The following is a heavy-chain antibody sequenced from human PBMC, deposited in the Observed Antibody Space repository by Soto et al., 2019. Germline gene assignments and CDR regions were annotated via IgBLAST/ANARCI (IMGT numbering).Heavy chain of an antibody. CDR2: ISAGNGNT. Sequence: ASVKVSCKASGYTFTSYAMHWVRQAPGQRLEWMGWISAGNGNTKYSQKFQGRVTITRDTSASTAYMELSSLRSEDTAVYYCARVRYSGSYFAFDIWGQGTMVTVSS. CDR1: GYTFTSYA. J-gene: IGHJ3*02. CDR3: ARVRYSGSYFAFDI. D-gene: IGHD1-26*01. V-gene: IGHV1-3*01.